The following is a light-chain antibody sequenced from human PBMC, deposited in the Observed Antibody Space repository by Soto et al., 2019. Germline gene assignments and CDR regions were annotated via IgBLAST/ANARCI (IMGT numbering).Light chain of an antibody. Sequence: EILMTQSPVTLTVSPRERATLSCRASQSVSSKLAWYQQKPGQAPRLLIYGASTRATGIPARFSGSGSGTEFTLTISSRQSEDFAVYYCQQYNNWPPITFGQGTRLEIK. J-gene: IGKJ5*01. V-gene: IGKV3-15*01. CDR3: QQYNNWPPIT. CDR2: GAS. CDR1: QSVSSK.